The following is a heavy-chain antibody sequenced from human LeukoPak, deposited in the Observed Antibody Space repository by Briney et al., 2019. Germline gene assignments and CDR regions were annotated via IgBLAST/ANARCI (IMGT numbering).Heavy chain of an antibody. V-gene: IGHV4-39*07. J-gene: IGHJ4*02. Sequence: SETLSLTCTVSGGSISSSSYYWGWIRQPPGKGLEWIGSIYYSGSTYYDPSLKSRVTISVDTSKNQFSLKLSSVTAADTAVYYCAREFWSGYFFDYWGQGTLVTVSS. CDR1: GGSISSSSYY. D-gene: IGHD3-3*01. CDR3: AREFWSGYFFDY. CDR2: IYYSGST.